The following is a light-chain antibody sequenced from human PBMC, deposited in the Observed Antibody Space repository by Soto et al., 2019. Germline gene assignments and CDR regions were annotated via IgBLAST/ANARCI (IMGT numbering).Light chain of an antibody. Sequence: EIVMTQSPATLSVSPGDRATLSCRASQSVSSNLAWYQQKPGQAPRLLIYGASTRATGIPARFSGSGSGTEFTLTISSLQSEDFAVYYCQQLRTFGQGTKVDIK. CDR3: QQLRT. J-gene: IGKJ1*01. CDR1: QSVSSN. CDR2: GAS. V-gene: IGKV3-15*01.